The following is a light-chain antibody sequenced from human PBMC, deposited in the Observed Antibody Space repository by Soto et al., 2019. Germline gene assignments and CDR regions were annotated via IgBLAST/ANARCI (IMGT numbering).Light chain of an antibody. J-gene: IGLJ1*01. CDR2: EVT. V-gene: IGLV2-14*01. CDR3: LSFITISNHV. Sequence: QSALTQPASVSGSPGQSITISCTGTGSDVGGYDYVSWYQHHPGKAPKVMIYEVTNRPSGVSNRFSGSKSGNTASLTISGLLAEDEADYLCLSFITISNHVFGTGTKVTDL. CDR1: GSDVGGYDY.